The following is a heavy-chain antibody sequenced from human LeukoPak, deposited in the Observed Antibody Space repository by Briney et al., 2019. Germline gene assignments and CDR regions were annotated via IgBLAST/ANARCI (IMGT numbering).Heavy chain of an antibody. V-gene: IGHV1-2*06. CDR1: GYAFTGYY. J-gene: IGHJ4*02. CDR2: INPNSGGT. Sequence: ASVKVSCKASGYAFTGYYMHWVRQAPGQGLEWMGRINPNSGGTNYAQKFQGRVTITRDTSISTAYMELSRLRSDDTAVYYCARDKPRIVGATPFDYWGQGTLVTVSS. D-gene: IGHD1-26*01. CDR3: ARDKPRIVGATPFDY.